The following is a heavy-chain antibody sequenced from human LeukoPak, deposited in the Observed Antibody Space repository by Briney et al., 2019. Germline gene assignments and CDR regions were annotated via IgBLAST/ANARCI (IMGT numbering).Heavy chain of an antibody. CDR1: GYSISSGYY. V-gene: IGHV4-38-2*01. D-gene: IGHD6-19*01. CDR3: AGSRRLVPADY. J-gene: IGHJ4*02. CDR2: IYHSGST. Sequence: SETLSLTCAVSGYSISSGYYWGWIRQPPGKGLEWIGSIYHSGSTYYNPSLKSPVTISVDTSKNQFSLKLSSVTAADTAVYYCAGSRRLVPADYWGQGTLVTVSS.